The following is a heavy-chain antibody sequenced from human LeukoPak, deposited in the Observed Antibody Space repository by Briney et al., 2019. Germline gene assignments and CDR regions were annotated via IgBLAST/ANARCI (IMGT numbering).Heavy chain of an antibody. D-gene: IGHD3-3*01. J-gene: IGHJ3*01. CDR2: INSDGSST. Sequence: GGSLRLSCAASGFTFSSYWMHWVRQAPGKGLVWVSRINSDGSSTSYADSVKGRFTISRDNSKNTLYLQMNSLRDEDTALYYCAIHGGGTIRIEAFDVWGQGTMVTISS. CDR3: AIHGGGTIRIEAFDV. V-gene: IGHV3-74*01. CDR1: GFTFSSYW.